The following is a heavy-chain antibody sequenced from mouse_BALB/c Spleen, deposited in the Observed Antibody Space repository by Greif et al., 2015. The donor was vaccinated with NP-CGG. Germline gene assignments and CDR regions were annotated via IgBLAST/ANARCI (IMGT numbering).Heavy chain of an antibody. CDR1: GFTFSSYG. D-gene: IGHD1-1*01. J-gene: IGHJ4*01. V-gene: IGHV5-6-3*01. CDR3: ARDFSSYDAMDY. CDR2: INSNGGST. Sequence: DVHLVESGGGLVQPGGSLKLSCAASGFTFSSYGMSWVRQTPDKRLELVATINSNGGSTYYPDSVKGRFTISRDNAKNTLYLQMSSLKSEDTAMYYCARDFSSYDAMDYWGQGTSVTVSS.